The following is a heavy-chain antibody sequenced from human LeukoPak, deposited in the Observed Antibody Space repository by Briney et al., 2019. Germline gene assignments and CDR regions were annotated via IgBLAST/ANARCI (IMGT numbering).Heavy chain of an antibody. Sequence: ASVKVSCKASGYTFTSYAMHWVRQAPGQRLEWMGWINAGNGNTKYSQKFQGRVTITRDTSASTAYMELSSLRSEDTAAYYCARALSWGGGMDVWGQGTTVTVSS. CDR1: GYTFTSYA. J-gene: IGHJ6*02. CDR2: INAGNGNT. D-gene: IGHD1-26*01. V-gene: IGHV1-3*01. CDR3: ARALSWGGGMDV.